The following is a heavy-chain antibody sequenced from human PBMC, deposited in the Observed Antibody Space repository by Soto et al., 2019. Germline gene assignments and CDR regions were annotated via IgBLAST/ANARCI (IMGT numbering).Heavy chain of an antibody. J-gene: IGHJ4*02. V-gene: IGHV4-31*03. CDR1: GGSISSGGYY. CDR3: ARDRAYGSGNFDY. CDR2: IYYSGST. Sequence: SETLSLTCTVSGGSISSGGYYWSWIRQHPGKGLEWIGYIYYSGSTYYNPSLKSRVTISVDTSKNQFSLKLSSVTAADTAVYYCARDRAYGSGNFDYWGQGTLVTVSS. D-gene: IGHD3-10*01.